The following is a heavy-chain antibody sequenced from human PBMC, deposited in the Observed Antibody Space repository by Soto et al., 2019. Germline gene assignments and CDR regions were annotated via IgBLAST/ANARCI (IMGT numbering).Heavy chain of an antibody. Sequence: GGSLRLSCAASGFTFSSYAMSWVRQAPGKGLEWVSAISGSGGSTYYADSVKGRFTISRDNSKNTLYLQMNSLRAEDTAVYYCANLKEGITMVRGVPRFDYWGQGTLVTVSS. CDR2: ISGSGGST. D-gene: IGHD3-10*01. CDR1: GFTFSSYA. J-gene: IGHJ4*02. V-gene: IGHV3-23*01. CDR3: ANLKEGITMVRGVPRFDY.